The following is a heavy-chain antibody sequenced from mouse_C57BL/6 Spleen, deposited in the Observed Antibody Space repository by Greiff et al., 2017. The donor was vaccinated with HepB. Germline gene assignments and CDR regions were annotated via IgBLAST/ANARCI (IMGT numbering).Heavy chain of an antibody. V-gene: IGHV5-9-1*02. CDR2: ISSGGDYI. Sequence: EVHLVESGEGLVKPGGSLKLSCAASGFTFSSYAMSWVRQTPEKRLEWVAYISSGGDYIYYADTVKGRFTISRDNARNTLYLQMSSLKSEDTAMYYCTRDHPSAWFAYWGQGTLVTVSA. CDR3: TRDHPSAWFAY. CDR1: GFTFSSYA. J-gene: IGHJ3*01. D-gene: IGHD3-1*01.